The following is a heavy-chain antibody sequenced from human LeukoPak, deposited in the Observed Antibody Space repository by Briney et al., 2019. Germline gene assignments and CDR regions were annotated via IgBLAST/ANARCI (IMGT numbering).Heavy chain of an antibody. J-gene: IGHJ3*02. CDR2: ISGSGGST. CDR3: AKFTYYYDSSGSDDAFDI. CDR1: GFTFSSYA. D-gene: IGHD3-22*01. V-gene: IGHV3-23*01. Sequence: PGGSLRLSCAASGFTFSSYAMSWVRQAPGKGLEWVSAISGSGGSTYYADSVKGRFTISRDNSKNTLYLQMNSLRVEDTAVYYCAKFTYYYDSSGSDDAFDIWGQGTMVTVSS.